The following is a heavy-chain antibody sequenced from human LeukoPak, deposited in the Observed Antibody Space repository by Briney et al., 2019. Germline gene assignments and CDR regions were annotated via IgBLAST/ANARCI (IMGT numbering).Heavy chain of an antibody. Sequence: HPGGSLRLSCAGSGFTFGGYGMHWFRQTPGKGLEWVAVIAYDGSRAFYADSVKGRLTISRDNSKNTMSVQMDDLRAEDTAVYYCTRYNNDHFDYWGQGTLVTVSS. J-gene: IGHJ4*02. CDR3: TRYNNDHFDY. CDR1: GFTFGGYG. D-gene: IGHD1-14*01. V-gene: IGHV3-33*01. CDR2: IAYDGSRA.